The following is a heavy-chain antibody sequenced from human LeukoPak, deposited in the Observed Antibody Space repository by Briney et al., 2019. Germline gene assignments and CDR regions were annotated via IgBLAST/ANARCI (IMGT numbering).Heavy chain of an antibody. CDR2: IYPGDSDT. Sequence: GESLQISCKGSGYSFTSYWIGWVRQLPGKGLEWMGIIYPGDSDTRYSPSFQGQVTISADKSISTAYLQWSSLKASDTAMYYCARCPTKDYFDYWGQGTLVTVSS. J-gene: IGHJ4*02. CDR1: GYSFTSYW. CDR3: ARCPTKDYFDY. V-gene: IGHV5-51*01.